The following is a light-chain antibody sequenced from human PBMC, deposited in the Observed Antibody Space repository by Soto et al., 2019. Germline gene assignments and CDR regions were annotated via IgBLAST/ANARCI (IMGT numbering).Light chain of an antibody. CDR2: DAS. CDR1: QSVSSY. J-gene: IGKJ5*01. Sequence: ENVLTQSPATLSLSPGERATLSCRASQSVSSYLAWYQQKPGQAPRLLIYDASNRATGIPARFSGSGSGTDFTLTISSLEPEDFAVYYCQQRSNWPITFGQRTRLEIK. V-gene: IGKV3-11*01. CDR3: QQRSNWPIT.